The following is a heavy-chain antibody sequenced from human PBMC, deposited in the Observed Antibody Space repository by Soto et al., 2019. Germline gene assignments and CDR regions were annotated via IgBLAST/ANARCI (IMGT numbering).Heavy chain of an antibody. Sequence: EVQLVESGGGLVQPGRSLRLSCAASGFTFDDYAMHWVRQAPGKGLEWVSGISWNSGSIGYADSVKGRFTISRDNAKNSLYLQMNSLRAEDTALYYCAKDWGSVYSSSWFDYWGQGTLVTVSS. D-gene: IGHD6-13*01. CDR2: ISWNSGSI. CDR3: AKDWGSVYSSSWFDY. V-gene: IGHV3-9*01. CDR1: GFTFDDYA. J-gene: IGHJ4*02.